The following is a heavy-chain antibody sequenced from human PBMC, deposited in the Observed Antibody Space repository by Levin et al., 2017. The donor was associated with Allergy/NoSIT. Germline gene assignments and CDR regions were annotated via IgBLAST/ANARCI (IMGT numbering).Heavy chain of an antibody. Sequence: PGASVKVSCEASGYTFTNYGVTWVRQAPGLGLEWMGWISAYNGNTNYAQNLQGRVTMTTDTSTSTAYMELRSLRSDDTAVYYCARVFGTDYYYAMDVWGQGTTVTVSS. D-gene: IGHD3-16*01. CDR3: ARVFGTDYYYAMDV. CDR1: GYTFTNYG. J-gene: IGHJ6*02. V-gene: IGHV1-18*01. CDR2: ISAYNGNT.